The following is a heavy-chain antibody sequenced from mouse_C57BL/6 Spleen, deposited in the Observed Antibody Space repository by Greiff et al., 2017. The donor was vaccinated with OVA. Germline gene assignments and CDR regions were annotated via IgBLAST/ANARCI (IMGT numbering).Heavy chain of an antibody. J-gene: IGHJ4*01. CDR2: ISSGSSTI. V-gene: IGHV5-17*01. CDR1: GFTFSDYG. D-gene: IGHD1-1*01. CDR3: STHYCSSLYAMDY. Sequence: EVKLMESGGGLVKPGGSLKLSCAASGFTFSDYGMHWVRQAPEKGLEWVAYISSGSSTIYYSDTVKGRFTISIDNTNNTLFLQMTSLKSEYTAMYYCSTHYCSSLYAMDYWGQGTSVTVSS.